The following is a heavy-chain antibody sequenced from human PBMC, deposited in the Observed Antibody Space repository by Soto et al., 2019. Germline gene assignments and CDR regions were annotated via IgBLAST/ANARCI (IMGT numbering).Heavy chain of an antibody. V-gene: IGHV1-69*02. J-gene: IGHJ3*02. CDR2: IIPILGIA. Sequence: SVKVSCTASGGTFSSYTISRVRQAPGQGLEWMGRIIPILGIANYAQKFQGRVTITADKSTSTAYMELSSLRSEDTAVCYCARISGWSDGAFDIWGQGTMVTVSS. CDR1: GGTFSSYT. CDR3: ARISGWSDGAFDI. D-gene: IGHD6-19*01.